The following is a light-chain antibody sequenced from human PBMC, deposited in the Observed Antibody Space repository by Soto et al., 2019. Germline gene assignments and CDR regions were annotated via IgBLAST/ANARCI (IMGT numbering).Light chain of an antibody. V-gene: IGKV1-39*01. Sequence: DIQMTQSPSSLSASVGDRVTITCRASQSISSYLNWYQQKPGKAPKLLIYAASSLQSGVPSRFSGSGSGTDFTLTISSLEPEDVAVYYCQQRSNWQITFGQGTRLEIK. J-gene: IGKJ5*01. CDR3: QQRSNWQIT. CDR1: QSISSY. CDR2: AAS.